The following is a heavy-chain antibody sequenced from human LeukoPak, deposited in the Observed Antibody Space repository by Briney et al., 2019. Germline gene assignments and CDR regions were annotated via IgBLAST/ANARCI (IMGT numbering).Heavy chain of an antibody. CDR1: SGPIRGYY. Sequence: SETLSLTCTVSSGPIRGYYWGWFRQPQGKGLEGIGYIYYSGSTNYNPSLKSRVTISVDTSKNQFSLELSSVTAADTAVYYCARLRGGRGEYNFDYWGQGTLVTVSS. D-gene: IGHD3-16*01. V-gene: IGHV4-59*13. CDR2: IYYSGST. J-gene: IGHJ4*02. CDR3: ARLRGGRGEYNFDY.